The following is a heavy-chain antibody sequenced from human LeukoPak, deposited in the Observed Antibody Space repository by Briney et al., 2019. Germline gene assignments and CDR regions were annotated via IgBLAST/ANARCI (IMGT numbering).Heavy chain of an antibody. CDR2: ISSSGSTI. D-gene: IGHD3-9*01. CDR1: RFTFSDYY. Sequence: PGGSLTLPCAASRFTFSDYYMSWIRQAPGKGLEWVSYISSSGSTIYYADSVKGRFTISRDNDKNSLYLQMNGLRAEDTAVYYCASRTYYDILTGYYNGYGAFDIWGQGTMVTVSS. J-gene: IGHJ3*02. V-gene: IGHV3-11*04. CDR3: ASRTYYDILTGYYNGYGAFDI.